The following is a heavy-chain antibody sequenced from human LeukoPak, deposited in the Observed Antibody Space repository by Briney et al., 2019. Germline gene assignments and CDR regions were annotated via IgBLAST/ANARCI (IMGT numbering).Heavy chain of an antibody. CDR2: ISSSGSTI. Sequence: QPGGSLRLSCAASGFTFSSHEMNWVRQAPGKGLERVSYISSSGSTIYYADSVKGRFTISRDNAKNSLYLQMNSLRAEDTAVYYCAVYGSGFNPWGHGTLVTVSS. CDR1: GFTFSSHE. J-gene: IGHJ5*02. CDR3: AVYGSGFNP. D-gene: IGHD3-10*01. V-gene: IGHV3-48*03.